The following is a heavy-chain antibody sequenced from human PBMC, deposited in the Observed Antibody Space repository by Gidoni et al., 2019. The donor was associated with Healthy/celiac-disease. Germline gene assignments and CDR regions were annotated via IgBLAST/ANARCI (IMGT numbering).Heavy chain of an antibody. D-gene: IGHD4-17*01. J-gene: IGHJ3*02. V-gene: IGHV1-24*01. CDR2: FDPEDGET. Sequence: QVQLVQSGAEVKKPGASVKVSCQVSGSPLPELSMHWVRQAPGKGLEWMGGFDPEDGETIYAQKFQGRVTMTEDTSTDTAYMELSSLRSEDTAVYYCATSGDYGDYVFGAFDIWGQGTMVTVSS. CDR3: ATSGDYGDYVFGAFDI. CDR1: GSPLPELS.